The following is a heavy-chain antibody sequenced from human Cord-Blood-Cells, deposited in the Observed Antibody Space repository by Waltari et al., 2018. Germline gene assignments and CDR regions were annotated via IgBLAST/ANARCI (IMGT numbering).Heavy chain of an antibody. CDR2: INAGKGKT. D-gene: IGHD6-6*01. J-gene: IGHJ4*02. CDR1: GYTFNSYA. Sequence: QVQLVQSGAEVEQPGGSVKVTCKAYGYTFNSYAIHWVRQAPGQRLEWMGWINAGKGKTKYSQKSQGRATITRDTSASTAYMELSSLRAEDTAVYYCARDAGGAARLGYFDYWGQGTLVTVSS. CDR3: ARDAGGAARLGYFDY. V-gene: IGHV1-3*01.